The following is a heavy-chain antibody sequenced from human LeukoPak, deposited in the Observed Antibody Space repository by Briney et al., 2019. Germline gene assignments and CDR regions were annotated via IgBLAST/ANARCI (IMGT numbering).Heavy chain of an antibody. J-gene: IGHJ4*02. V-gene: IGHV4-59*12. CDR3: ARDKPYDILTGYYSPFDS. CDR1: GGSISTYY. D-gene: IGHD3-9*01. CDR2: IYYSGST. Sequence: SETLSLTCTVSGGSISTYYWTWIRQPPGKGLEWIGYIYYSGSTNYNPSLKSRVTISVDTSKNQFSLKLSSVTAADTAVYYCARDKPYDILTGYYSPFDSWGQGTLVTVSS.